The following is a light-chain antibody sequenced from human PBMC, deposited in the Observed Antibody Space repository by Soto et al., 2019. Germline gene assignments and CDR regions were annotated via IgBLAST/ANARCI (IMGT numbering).Light chain of an antibody. V-gene: IGLV2-18*02. Sequence: QSALTQPPSVSGSPGQSVAVSCTGTSSDVGSYNRVSWYQQPPGTAPKLIIYEVSNRPSGVPDRFSGSKSGNTASLTISGLHAEDEADYYCSSFTSSTTYVFGTGSKVTVL. CDR1: SSDVGSYNR. CDR2: EVS. CDR3: SSFTSSTTYV. J-gene: IGLJ1*01.